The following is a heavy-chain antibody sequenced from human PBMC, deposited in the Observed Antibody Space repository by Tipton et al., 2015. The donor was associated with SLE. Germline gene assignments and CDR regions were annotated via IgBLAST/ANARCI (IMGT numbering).Heavy chain of an antibody. CDR1: GYSLINYW. J-gene: IGHJ2*01. V-gene: IGHV5-10-1*01. Sequence: VQLVQSGAEVKKPGESLRISCKGSGYSLINYWISWVRQMPGKGLEWMGRIDPSDSYTNYSPSFQGHVTFSADKSFSNVYLQWSSLKASDTAMYYCARRGGDYGGNSGWYFDLWGRGTLVTVSS. D-gene: IGHD4-23*01. CDR3: ARRGGDYGGNSGWYFDL. CDR2: IDPSDSYT.